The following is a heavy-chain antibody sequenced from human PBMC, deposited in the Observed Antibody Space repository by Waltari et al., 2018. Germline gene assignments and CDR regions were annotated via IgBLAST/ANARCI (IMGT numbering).Heavy chain of an antibody. CDR1: GYTFTDYY. CDR2: VDPEDGET. J-gene: IGHJ5*02. Sequence: EVQLVQSGAEVKKPGATVEISCKVSGYTFTDYYMHWVQQAPGKGLEWMGLVDPEDGETIYAEKFQGRVTISVDKSKNQFSLKLSSVTAADTAVYYCARAGLWYRRWFDPWGQGTLVTVSS. D-gene: IGHD5-18*01. CDR3: ARAGLWYRRWFDP. V-gene: IGHV1-69-2*01.